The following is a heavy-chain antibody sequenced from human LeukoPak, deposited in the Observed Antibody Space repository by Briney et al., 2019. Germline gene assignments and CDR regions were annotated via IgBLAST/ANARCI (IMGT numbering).Heavy chain of an antibody. V-gene: IGHV4-59*11. CDR3: ARDLVTVTKGFDI. D-gene: IGHD4-17*01. Sequence: ASETLSLTCAVSADSFSSHYWTWIRQSPGTGPEWIGYISYIGSTNYNPSLKSRVTISIDTSKNQFSLKLRSVTAADTAVYYCARDLVTVTKGFDIWGQGTMVSVSS. CDR1: ADSFSSHY. CDR2: ISYIGST. J-gene: IGHJ3*02.